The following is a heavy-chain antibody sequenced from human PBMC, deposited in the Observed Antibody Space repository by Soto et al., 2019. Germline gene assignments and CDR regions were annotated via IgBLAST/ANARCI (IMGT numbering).Heavy chain of an antibody. J-gene: IGHJ4*02. Sequence: EVQLLESGGGLVHPGGSLRLSCTESGFTFSSYAMRWVRQAPGKVLEWVSTISGNSAKTNYAESVKGRFSISRDNSKNTVYLQLDSLRAEDTAVYFCAKLGFVLMALYYFHQWGQGTLVTVSS. CDR2: ISGNSAKT. D-gene: IGHD2-8*01. V-gene: IGHV3-23*01. CDR3: AKLGFVLMALYYFHQ. CDR1: GFTFSSYA.